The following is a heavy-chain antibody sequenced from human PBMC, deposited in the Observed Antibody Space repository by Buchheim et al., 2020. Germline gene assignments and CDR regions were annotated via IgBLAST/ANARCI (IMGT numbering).Heavy chain of an antibody. J-gene: IGHJ4*02. CDR2: IYYSGST. V-gene: IGHV4-39*07. CDR1: GGSISSSSYY. CDR3: AREDLTACSSTSCYTGFDY. Sequence: QLQLQESGPGLVKPSETLSLTCTVSGGSISSSSYYWGWIRQPPGKGLEWIGSIYYSGSTYYNPSLKSRVTILVDTSKNQFSLKLSSGTAADTAVYYCAREDLTACSSTSCYTGFDYWGQGTL. D-gene: IGHD2-2*02.